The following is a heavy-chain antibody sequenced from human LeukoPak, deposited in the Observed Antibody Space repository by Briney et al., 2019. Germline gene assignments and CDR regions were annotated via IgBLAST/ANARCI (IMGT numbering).Heavy chain of an antibody. CDR2: IKQDGSEK. CDR1: GFTFSSYW. Sequence: GGSLRLSCAASGFTFSSYWMSWVRQAPGKGLEWVANIKQDGSEKYYVDSVKGRFSISRDNAKNSLYLQMNSLRAEDTAVYYCARDPGNDAFDIWGQGTMVTVSS. CDR3: ARDPGNDAFDI. J-gene: IGHJ3*02. V-gene: IGHV3-7*01.